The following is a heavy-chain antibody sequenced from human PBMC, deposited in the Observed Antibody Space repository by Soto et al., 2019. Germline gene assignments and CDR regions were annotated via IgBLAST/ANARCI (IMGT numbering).Heavy chain of an antibody. V-gene: IGHV1-2*04. CDR1: GYTFTGYY. J-gene: IGHJ5*02. Sequence: QVQLVQSGAEVRKPGASVKVSCEASGYTFTGYYMHWVRQAPGQGLERMGWINPNSGGTNYAQKFQGWVTMTRDTSISTASMELSRLRSGDTAVYYCARGIAVAGADWFDPWGQGTLVTVSS. CDR2: INPNSGGT. D-gene: IGHD6-19*01. CDR3: ARGIAVAGADWFDP.